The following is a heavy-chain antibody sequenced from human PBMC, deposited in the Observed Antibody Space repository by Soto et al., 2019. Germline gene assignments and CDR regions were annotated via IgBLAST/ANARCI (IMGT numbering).Heavy chain of an antibody. J-gene: IGHJ6*02. V-gene: IGHV1-46*01. D-gene: IGHD1-26*01. CDR1: GYTFITYY. CDR2: INPSGGST. Sequence: QVQLVQSGAEVRTPGASVKVSCKASGYTFITYYMHWVRQAPGQGLEWMGIINPSGGSTRYAQKFQGRVTTTRDTSTSTVYMELSSLSPEDTAMYFCAKDRGRGGSYYVYYYGMDVWGQGTTVTVSS. CDR3: AKDRGRGGSYYVYYYGMDV.